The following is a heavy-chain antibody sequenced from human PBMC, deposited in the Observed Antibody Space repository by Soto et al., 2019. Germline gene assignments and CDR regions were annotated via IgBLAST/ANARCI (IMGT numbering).Heavy chain of an antibody. D-gene: IGHD6-13*01. CDR3: ARGNIAASGTKFDP. CDR1: GDSVTSQSYY. V-gene: IGHV4-61*01. Sequence: QVQLQESGPGLVKPSETLSLTCTVSGDSVTSQSYYWTWVRQPPGKGLEWIGFIYYSGNINHNPSHKVRFPISVDTSTNQFSLKLTSVTAADTAIYYCARGNIAASGTKFDPWGQGILVTVSS. J-gene: IGHJ5*02. CDR2: IYYSGNI.